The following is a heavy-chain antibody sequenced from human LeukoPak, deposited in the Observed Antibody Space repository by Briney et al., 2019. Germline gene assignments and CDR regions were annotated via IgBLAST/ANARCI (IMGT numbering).Heavy chain of an antibody. CDR1: GFTFSSYA. CDR3: AKDHVVRYSTVTTGGNAFDI. Sequence: GGSLRLSCAASGFTFSSYAMSWVRQAPGKGLEWVSAISGSGGSTYYADSVKGRFTISRDNSKNTLYLQMNSLRAEDTAVYYCAKDHVVRYSTVTTGGNAFDIWGQGTMVTVSS. V-gene: IGHV3-23*01. CDR2: ISGSGGST. J-gene: IGHJ3*02. D-gene: IGHD4-17*01.